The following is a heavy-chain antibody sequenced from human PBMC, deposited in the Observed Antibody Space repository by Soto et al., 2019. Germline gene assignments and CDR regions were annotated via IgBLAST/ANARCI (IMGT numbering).Heavy chain of an antibody. J-gene: IGHJ4*02. CDR3: AGEESGYGDCVFSY. V-gene: IGHV4-31*03. D-gene: IGHD4-17*01. Sequence: QVQLQESGPGLVKPSQTLSLTCTVSGGSISSGGYYWSWLRQHPGKGLEWIGYIYYSGRTYYNPSLQSRVTISVDTSMNQLFLELSSVTAAATAVYYFAGEESGYGDCVFSYWGQGTLVTVSS. CDR1: GGSISSGGYY. CDR2: IYYSGRT.